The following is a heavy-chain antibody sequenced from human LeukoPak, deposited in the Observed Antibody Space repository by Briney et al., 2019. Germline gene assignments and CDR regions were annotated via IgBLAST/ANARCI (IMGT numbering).Heavy chain of an antibody. CDR1: GFTFSSYG. Sequence: PGGSLRLSSAASGFTFSSYGMHWVRQAPGKGLEWVAVIWYDGSNKYYADSVKGRFTISRDNSKNTLYLQMNSLRAEDTAVYYCARDFNGDSSGYLDYWGQGTLVTVSS. CDR3: ARDFNGDSSGYLDY. D-gene: IGHD3-22*01. V-gene: IGHV3-33*01. CDR2: IWYDGSNK. J-gene: IGHJ4*02.